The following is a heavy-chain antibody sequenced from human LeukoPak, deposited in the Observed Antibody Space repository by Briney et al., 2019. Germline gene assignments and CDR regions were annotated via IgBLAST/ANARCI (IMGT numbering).Heavy chain of an antibody. Sequence: ASVKVSSKASGYTFTGYYMHWVRQAPGQGLEWMGWINPNSGGTNYAQKFQGRVTMTRDTSISTAYMELSRLRSDDTAVYYCARGEVGATVYDYWGQGTLVTVSS. J-gene: IGHJ4*02. CDR1: GYTFTGYY. CDR3: ARGEVGATVYDY. D-gene: IGHD1-26*01. V-gene: IGHV1-2*02. CDR2: INPNSGGT.